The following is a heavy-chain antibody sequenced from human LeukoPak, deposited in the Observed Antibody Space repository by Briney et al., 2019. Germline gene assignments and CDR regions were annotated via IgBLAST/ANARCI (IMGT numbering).Heavy chain of an antibody. CDR3: AREGGPYRPLDY. J-gene: IGHJ4*02. CDR1: GGSITNTNY. Sequence: SGTLSLTCGVSGGSITNTNYWTWVRHPPGKGLEWIGEVNLQGSTNYNPSLMGRVAISGDTSENHISLQLTPLTAADTAVYYCAREGGPYRPLDYSGQGTLVTVSS. V-gene: IGHV4-4*02. CDR2: VNLQGST.